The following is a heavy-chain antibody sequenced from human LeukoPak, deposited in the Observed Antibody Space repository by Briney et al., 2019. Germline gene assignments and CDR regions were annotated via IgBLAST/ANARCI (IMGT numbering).Heavy chain of an antibody. J-gene: IGHJ6*02. Sequence: ASVKVSCKASGYTFTSYDINWVRQAPGQGLEWMGWMNPNSGNTGYAQKFQGRVTMTRDTSTSTVYMELSSLRSEDTAVYYCARSHASGGLYYGMDVWGQGTTVTVSS. CDR2: MNPNSGNT. V-gene: IGHV1-8*01. CDR1: GYTFTSYD. CDR3: ARSHASGGLYYGMDV. D-gene: IGHD2-15*01.